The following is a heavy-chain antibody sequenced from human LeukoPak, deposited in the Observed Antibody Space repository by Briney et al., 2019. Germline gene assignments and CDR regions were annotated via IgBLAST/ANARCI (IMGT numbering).Heavy chain of an antibody. D-gene: IGHD6-6*01. CDR3: ARVLFFATSSAVYYFDY. J-gene: IGHJ4*02. CDR1: GGSINSSSYY. V-gene: IGHV4-39*07. CDR2: IYYSGST. Sequence: PSETLSLTCVVSGGSINSSSYYWGWIRQPPGKGLEWIGSIYYSGSTYYNPSLKSRVIISLDTSKNQFSLNLTSVTAADTAVYYCARVLFFATSSAVYYFDYWGQGTLVTVSS.